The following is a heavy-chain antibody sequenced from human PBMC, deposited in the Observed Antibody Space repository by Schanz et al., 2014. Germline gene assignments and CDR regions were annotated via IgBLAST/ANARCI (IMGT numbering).Heavy chain of an antibody. J-gene: IGHJ4*02. CDR1: GFTFSSYG. CDR3: AKIERNED. Sequence: VQLVESGGGVVQPGRSLRLSCAASGFTFSSYGMHWVRQAPGKGLEWISYIGSSSSRIDHADSVKGRFTISRDNAKNSLYLQMNSLRAEDTAVYFCAKIERNEDWGQGTLVTVSS. V-gene: IGHV3-48*01. CDR2: IGSSSSRI. D-gene: IGHD1-1*01.